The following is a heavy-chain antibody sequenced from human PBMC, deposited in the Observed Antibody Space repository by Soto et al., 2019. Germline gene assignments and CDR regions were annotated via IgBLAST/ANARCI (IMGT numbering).Heavy chain of an antibody. Sequence: TSETLSLTCAVYGGSFSGYYWSWIRQPPGKGLEWIGEINHSGSTNYNPSLKSRVTISVDTSKNQFSLKLSSVTAADTAVYYCARGGHSSSRVWNYWGQGTLVTVSS. CDR1: GGSFSGYY. CDR3: ARGGHSSSRVWNY. J-gene: IGHJ4*02. D-gene: IGHD6-13*01. V-gene: IGHV4-34*01. CDR2: INHSGST.